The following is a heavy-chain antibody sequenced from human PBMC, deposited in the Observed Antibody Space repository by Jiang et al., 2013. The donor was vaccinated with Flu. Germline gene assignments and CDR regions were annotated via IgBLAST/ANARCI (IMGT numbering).Heavy chain of an antibody. J-gene: IGHJ4*02. CDR2: ITPIFGTV. V-gene: IGHV1-69*06. Sequence: SGAEVKKPGSSVKVSCKASGDTFSSNAISWVRQAPGQGPEWMGGITPIFGTVNYAQKFQGRVTITADKPTSTVYMVLSSLRSEDTAMYYCARGPDTSAYYYFYWGQGTLVTVSS. CDR3: ARGPDTSAYYYFY. CDR1: GDTFSSNA. D-gene: IGHD3-22*01.